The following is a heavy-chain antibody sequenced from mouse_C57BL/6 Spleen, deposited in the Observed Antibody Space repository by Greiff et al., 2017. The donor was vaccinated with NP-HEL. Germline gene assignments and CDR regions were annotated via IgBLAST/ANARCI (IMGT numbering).Heavy chain of an antibody. CDR2: IRYDGSN. CDR3: ARALYSSFAY. D-gene: IGHD2-1*01. V-gene: IGHV3-6*01. CDR1: GYSITSGYY. Sequence: DVKLQESGPGLVKPSQSLSLTCSVTGYSITSGYYWNWIRQFPGNKLEWMGYIRYDGSNNYNPSLKNRISITRDTSKNQFFLKLNSVTTEDTATYYCARALYSSFAYWGQGTLVTVSA. J-gene: IGHJ3*01.